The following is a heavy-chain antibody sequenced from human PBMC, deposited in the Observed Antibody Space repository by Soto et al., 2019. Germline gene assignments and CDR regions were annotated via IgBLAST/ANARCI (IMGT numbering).Heavy chain of an antibody. CDR3: AKVRYSSPMGYYYGMDV. J-gene: IGHJ6*02. V-gene: IGHV1-69*01. D-gene: IGHD6-19*01. Sequence: QAQLEQSGGEVKKPGSSVKVSCKASRVAFSKFIVTWVRQAPGLGLEWVGGIIPIFGTANYAQKFQGRVTINADESTSSSYMEVNNMRYEDTAVYYCAKVRYSSPMGYYYGMDVWGQGTTVTVSS. CDR1: RVAFSKFI. CDR2: IIPIFGTA.